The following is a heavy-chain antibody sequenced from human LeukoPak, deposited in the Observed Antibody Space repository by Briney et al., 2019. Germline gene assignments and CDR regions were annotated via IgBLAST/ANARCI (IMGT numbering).Heavy chain of an antibody. D-gene: IGHD6-13*01. CDR2: ISSSGSTK. Sequence: PGGSLRLSCAASGFTFSDYYMSWIRQAPGKGLEWVSYISSSGSTKYYADSVKGRFTISRDNAKNSLYLQMNSLRAEDTAVYYCARDRYSSSCLFDPWGQGTLVTVSS. CDR1: GFTFSDYY. CDR3: ARDRYSSSCLFDP. J-gene: IGHJ5*02. V-gene: IGHV3-11*01.